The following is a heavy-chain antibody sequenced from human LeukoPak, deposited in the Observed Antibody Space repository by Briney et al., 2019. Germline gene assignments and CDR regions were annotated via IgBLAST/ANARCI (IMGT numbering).Heavy chain of an antibody. V-gene: IGHV5-10-1*01. D-gene: IGHD2-21*01. CDR3: ARHSPTLNWFDP. CDR1: GYSFTSYW. Sequence: KNGESLKISCKGSGYSFTSYWISWVRQMPGKGLEWMGRIDPSDSYTNYSPSFQGHVTISADKSISTAYLQWSSPKASDTAMYYCARHSPTLNWFDPWGQGTLVTVSS. J-gene: IGHJ5*02. CDR2: IDPSDSYT.